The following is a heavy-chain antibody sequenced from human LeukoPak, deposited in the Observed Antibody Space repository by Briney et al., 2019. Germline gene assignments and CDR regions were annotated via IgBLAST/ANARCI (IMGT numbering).Heavy chain of an antibody. Sequence: GASVKVSCKVSGYTLTELSMHWVRQAPGQGLEWMGWINPNSGGTNYAQKFQGRVTMTRDTSISTAYMELSRLRSDDTAVYYCARDAYYDILTGYYWGQGTLVTVSS. J-gene: IGHJ4*02. CDR3: ARDAYYDILTGYY. CDR1: GYTLTELS. V-gene: IGHV1-2*02. CDR2: INPNSGGT. D-gene: IGHD3-9*01.